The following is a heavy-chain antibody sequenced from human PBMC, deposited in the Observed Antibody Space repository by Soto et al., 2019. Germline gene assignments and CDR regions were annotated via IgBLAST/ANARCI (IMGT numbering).Heavy chain of an antibody. Sequence: PGGSLRLSCKASGFSFSDYAMTWVRQAPGKGLEWVSVISGSGDSTFYAASVKGRFAISRDNSKNVLYLQMNSLSADDAAVYFCAKGRAITVYGVDILFDYWQLGTLVTVCS. CDR1: GFSFSDYA. CDR3: AKGRAITVYGVDILFDY. J-gene: IGHJ4*01. D-gene: IGHD3-3*01. CDR2: ISGSGDST. V-gene: IGHV3-23*01.